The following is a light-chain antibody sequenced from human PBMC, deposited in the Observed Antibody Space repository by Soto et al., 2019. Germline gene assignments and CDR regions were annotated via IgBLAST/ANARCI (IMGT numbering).Light chain of an antibody. Sequence: QSVLTQPPSVSGAPGQRVTISCTGSSSNIGAGYDVHWYQQLPGTAPKLLIYGNSNRPSGVPDRFSGSKSGTSASLAITGLQAEDEAEYYCQSYDSILSGVVFGGGTKLTVL. CDR3: QSYDSILSGVV. J-gene: IGLJ2*01. CDR1: SSNIGAGYD. V-gene: IGLV1-40*01. CDR2: GNS.